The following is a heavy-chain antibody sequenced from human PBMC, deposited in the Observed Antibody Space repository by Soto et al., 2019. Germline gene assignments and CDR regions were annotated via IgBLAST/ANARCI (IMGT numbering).Heavy chain of an antibody. CDR3: AREGAKNSHRRLSYYYGMDV. CDR1: GYTFTSYA. Sequence: ASVKVSCKASGYTFTSYAMNWVRQAPGQGLEWMGWINTNTGNPTYAQGSTGRFVFSLDTSVSTAYLQICSLKAEDTAVYYCAREGAKNSHRRLSYYYGMDVWGQGTTVTVSS. J-gene: IGHJ6*02. D-gene: IGHD1-26*01. V-gene: IGHV7-4-1*01. CDR2: INTNTGNP.